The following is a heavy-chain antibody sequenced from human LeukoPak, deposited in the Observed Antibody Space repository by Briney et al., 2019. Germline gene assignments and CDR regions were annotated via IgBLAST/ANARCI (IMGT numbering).Heavy chain of an antibody. CDR2: ISSSGSTI. CDR1: GFTFSDYY. D-gene: IGHD6-19*01. J-gene: IGHJ4*02. CDR3: AREAAVAGTVFDY. Sequence: PGGSLRLSCAASGFTFSDYYMSWIRQAPGKGLEWVSYISSSGSTIYYAGSVKGRFTISRDNAKNSLYLQMNSLRAEDTAVYYCAREAAVAGTVFDYWGQGTLVTVSS. V-gene: IGHV3-11*01.